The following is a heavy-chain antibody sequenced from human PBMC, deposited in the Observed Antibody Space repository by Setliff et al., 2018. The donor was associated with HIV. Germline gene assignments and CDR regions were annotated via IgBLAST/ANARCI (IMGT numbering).Heavy chain of an antibody. D-gene: IGHD3-3*01. J-gene: IGHJ6*03. V-gene: IGHV4-61*09. CDR1: GGSISRGSFY. CDR3: ARAYGYYDFWSGYPNYYDYYMEV. Sequence: PSETLSLTCAVSGGSISRGSFYWSWIRQPAGKGLEWLGHIYTSGSTNYNPSLKSRVTISVDTSKNQFSLKLNSGTAADTAVYYCARAYGYYDFWSGYPNYYDYYMEVWGKGTTVTVSS. CDR2: IYTSGST.